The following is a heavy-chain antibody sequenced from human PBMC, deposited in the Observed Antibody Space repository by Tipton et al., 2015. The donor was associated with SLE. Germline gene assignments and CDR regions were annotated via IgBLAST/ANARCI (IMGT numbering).Heavy chain of an antibody. V-gene: IGHV4-59*01. CDR1: GGSISSYY. J-gene: IGHJ4*02. CDR2: IYYSGST. Sequence: TLSLTCTVSGGSISSYYWSWIRQPPGKGLEWIGYIYYSGSTNYNPPLKSRVTISVDTSKNQFSLKLSSVTAADTAVYYCARVIAAAVPTPYFDYWGQGTLVTVSS. CDR3: ARVIAAAVPTPYFDY. D-gene: IGHD6-13*01.